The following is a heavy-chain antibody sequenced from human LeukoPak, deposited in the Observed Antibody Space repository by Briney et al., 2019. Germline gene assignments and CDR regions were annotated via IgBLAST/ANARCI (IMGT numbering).Heavy chain of an antibody. V-gene: IGHV3-48*02. D-gene: IGHD5-18*01. CDR1: GFTFRSYS. Sequence: GGSLRLSCAASGFTFRSYSMNWVRQAPGKGLEWVSYIRSSSSTIYYADSVKGRFTISRDNAKNSLYLQMNSLRDEDTAVYYCARDGIQLWTGAFDYWGQGTLVTVSS. CDR3: ARDGIQLWTGAFDY. J-gene: IGHJ4*02. CDR2: IRSSSSTI.